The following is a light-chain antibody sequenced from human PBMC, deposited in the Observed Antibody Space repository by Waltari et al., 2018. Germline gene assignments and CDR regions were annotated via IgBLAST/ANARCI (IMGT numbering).Light chain of an antibody. CDR3: QQSGT. CDR2: DAS. J-gene: IGKJ5*01. Sequence: DRVTISCQASQDIRNYLNWYQHKPGKAPKLLIYDASNLKTGVPSRFTGRGSGTNFTFTINSLQPEDIATYYCQQSGTFGQGTRLEIK. V-gene: IGKV1-33*01. CDR1: QDIRNY.